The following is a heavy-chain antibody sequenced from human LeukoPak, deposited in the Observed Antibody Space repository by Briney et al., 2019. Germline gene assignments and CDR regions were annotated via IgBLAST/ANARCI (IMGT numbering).Heavy chain of an antibody. Sequence: SVKVSCKASGGTFSSYAISWVRQAPGQGLEWMGRIIPILGIANYAQKFQGRVTITADKSTSTAYTELSSLRSEDTAVYYCARAVGLWLPQLDYWGQGTLVTVSS. CDR2: IIPILGIA. D-gene: IGHD5-18*01. V-gene: IGHV1-69*04. CDR1: GGTFSSYA. CDR3: ARAVGLWLPQLDY. J-gene: IGHJ4*02.